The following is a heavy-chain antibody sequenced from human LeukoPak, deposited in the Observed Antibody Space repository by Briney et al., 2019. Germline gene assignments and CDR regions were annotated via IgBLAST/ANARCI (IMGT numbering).Heavy chain of an antibody. CDR2: IKSKTDGGTT. V-gene: IGHV3-15*01. J-gene: IGHJ5*02. Sequence: PGGSLRLSCAASGFTFSNAWMTWVRQAPGKGLEWVGRIKSKTDGGTTDNAAPVKGRFTISRDDSKNTLYLQMNSLKTEDTAVYYCTTDSPLYNNKRGRFDPWGQGTLVTVSS. D-gene: IGHD1-14*01. CDR3: TTDSPLYNNKRGRFDP. CDR1: GFTFSNAW.